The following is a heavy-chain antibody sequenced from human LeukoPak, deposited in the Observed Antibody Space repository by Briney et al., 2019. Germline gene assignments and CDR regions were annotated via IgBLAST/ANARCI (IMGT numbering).Heavy chain of an antibody. J-gene: IGHJ4*02. D-gene: IGHD3-10*01. V-gene: IGHV3-43*02. Sequence: GGSLRLSCAASGFTFGDYSMHWVRQTPGKGLEWVSLISGGCCSTYYADSVKGRFTISRDNSKNSLYLQMNSLRTEDTALYYCAKGMRLVLWCWGKGIMVTVSS. CDR2: ISGGCCST. CDR1: GFTFGDYS. CDR3: AKGMRLVLWC.